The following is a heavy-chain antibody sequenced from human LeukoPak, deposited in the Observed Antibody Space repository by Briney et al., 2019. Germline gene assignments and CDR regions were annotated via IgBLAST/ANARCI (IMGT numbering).Heavy chain of an antibody. CDR3: ARQVGGGYSGYDRGAFDI. V-gene: IGHV5-10-1*01. CDR2: IDPSDSYT. D-gene: IGHD5-12*01. CDR1: GYSFTSYW. Sequence: GESLKISCKGSGYSFTSYWISWVRQMPGKGLEWMGRIDPSDSYTNYSQSFQGHVTISADKSISTAYLQWSSLKASDTAMYYCARQVGGGYSGYDRGAFDIWGQGTMVTVSS. J-gene: IGHJ3*02.